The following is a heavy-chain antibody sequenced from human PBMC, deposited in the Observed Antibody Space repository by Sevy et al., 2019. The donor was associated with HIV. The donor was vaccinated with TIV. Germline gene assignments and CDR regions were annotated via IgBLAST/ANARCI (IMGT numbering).Heavy chain of an antibody. CDR1: GYTFNTYG. J-gene: IGHJ6*02. CDR2: ISSYYGNT. CDR3: AGGRTRWEQLVEYYLGMDV. V-gene: IGHV1-18*01. D-gene: IGHD6-13*01. Sequence: ASVKVSCKASGYTFNTYGISWVRQAPGQGLEWMGWISSYYGNTNFAQKFQGRVTMTTDTITNTAYMELTSLRSDDTAVYYCAGGRTRWEQLVEYYLGMDVWGQGTPVTVSS.